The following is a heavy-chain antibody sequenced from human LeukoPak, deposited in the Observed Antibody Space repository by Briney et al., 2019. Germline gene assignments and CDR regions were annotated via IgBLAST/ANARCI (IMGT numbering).Heavy chain of an antibody. J-gene: IGHJ4*02. CDR3: ALQYDSSGTFDY. V-gene: IGHV4-34*01. CDR1: GGSFSGYY. D-gene: IGHD3-22*01. CDR2: IYHSGST. Sequence: PSETLSLTCAVYGGSFSGYYWSWIRQPPGKGLEWIGEIYHSGSTNYNPSLKSRVTISVDKSKNQFSLKLSSVTAADTAVYYCALQYDSSGTFDYWGQGTLVTVSS.